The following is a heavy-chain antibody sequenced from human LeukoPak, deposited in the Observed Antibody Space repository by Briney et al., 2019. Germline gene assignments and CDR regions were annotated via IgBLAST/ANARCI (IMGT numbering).Heavy chain of an antibody. J-gene: IGHJ4*02. D-gene: IGHD2/OR15-2a*01. CDR3: RGGSGWTFNH. V-gene: IGHV3-11*01. CDR1: GFSFSDNF. CDR2: INSGGDTI. Sequence: GGSLRLSCTASGFSFSDNFMGWLRQAPGKGLEWVSYINSGGDTIHYSGAVKGRFSISGDNSKRLLYLQMSRLRIDDTALYCARGGSGWTFNHWGQGTLVSVSS.